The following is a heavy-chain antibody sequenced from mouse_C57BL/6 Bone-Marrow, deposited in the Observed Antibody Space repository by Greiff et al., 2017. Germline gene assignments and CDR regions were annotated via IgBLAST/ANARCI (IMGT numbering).Heavy chain of an antibody. Sequence: EVKLQESGAELVRPGASVKLSCTASGFNIKDDYMHWVKKRPEQGLEWIGWIDPENGDTEYASKFQGKATITADTSSNTAYLQLSSLTSEDTAVYYCTFPYYYDYWGQGTTLTVSS. CDR3: TFPYYYDY. J-gene: IGHJ2*01. CDR1: GFNIKDDY. D-gene: IGHD1-1*01. CDR2: IDPENGDT. V-gene: IGHV14-4*01.